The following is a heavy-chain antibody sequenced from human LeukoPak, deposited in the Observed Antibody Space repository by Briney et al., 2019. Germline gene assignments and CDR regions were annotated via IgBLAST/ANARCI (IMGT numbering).Heavy chain of an antibody. V-gene: IGHV5-51*01. J-gene: IGHJ4*02. CDR1: GYSFTSYW. CDR2: IYPGDSDT. CDR3: ASLYYYGSGSYPN. Sequence: GESLKISCEGSGYSFTSYWIAWVRQMPGKGLEWMGIIYPGDSDTRYSPSFQGQVTISADKSISTAYLQWSSLKASDTAMYYCASLYYYGSGSYPNWGQGTLVTVSS. D-gene: IGHD3-10*01.